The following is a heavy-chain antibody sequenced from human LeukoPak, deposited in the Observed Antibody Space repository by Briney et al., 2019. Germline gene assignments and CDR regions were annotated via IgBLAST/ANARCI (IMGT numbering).Heavy chain of an antibody. CDR3: ARAGGTSWADY. CDR2: VKQDGTEK. D-gene: IGHD6-13*01. CDR1: GFTFRDYW. V-gene: IGHV3-7*01. Sequence: GGSPRLSCEASGFTFRDYWMTWVRQAPGKGLEWVANVKQDGTEKFYVDSVKGRFTISRDNGKNSLYLQMNSLRVEDTAIYYCARAGGTSWADYWGQGTLVTVSS. J-gene: IGHJ4*02.